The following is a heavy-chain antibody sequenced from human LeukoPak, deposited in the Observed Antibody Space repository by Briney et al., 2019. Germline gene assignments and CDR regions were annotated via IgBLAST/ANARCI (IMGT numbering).Heavy chain of an antibody. D-gene: IGHD1-26*01. CDR1: GFTFRNYW. Sequence: GGSLRLSCAASGFTFRNYWMNGVRQAPGKGLEWVANIKQDGSEKYYVDSVKGRFSISRDNAKNSLYLQMSSLRAEDTAVYYCARDLSWETYWGQGTLVSASS. J-gene: IGHJ4*02. CDR2: IKQDGSEK. V-gene: IGHV3-7*01. CDR3: ARDLSWETY.